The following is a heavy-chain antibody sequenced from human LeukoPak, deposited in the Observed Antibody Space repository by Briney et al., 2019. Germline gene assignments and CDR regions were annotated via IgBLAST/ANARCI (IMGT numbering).Heavy chain of an antibody. Sequence: GGSLRLSCASSGFTFSNAWMSWGRQPRGKGLEWGGRIKSKTDSGKTDYAAAVKGTFTISRDDSKNTMYLQMNSLNTEETAVYYCTGSGYSSRWYGFLAPPYGMDVWGQGTTVTVSS. CDR1: GFTFSNAW. CDR3: TGSGYSSRWYGFLAPPYGMDV. V-gene: IGHV3-15*01. CDR2: IKSKTDSGKT. J-gene: IGHJ6*02. D-gene: IGHD6-13*01.